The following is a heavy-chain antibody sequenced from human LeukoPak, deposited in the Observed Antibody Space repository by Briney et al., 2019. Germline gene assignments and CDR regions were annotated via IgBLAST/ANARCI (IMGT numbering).Heavy chain of an antibody. D-gene: IGHD3-22*01. V-gene: IGHV3-23*01. CDR1: GFTFSSYA. J-gene: IGHJ4*02. CDR2: ISGSGGST. CDR3: AKSTYYYDSSGYRFDY. Sequence: GGSLRLSCAASGFTFSSYAMSWVRQAPGKGLEWVSAISGSGGSTYYADFVKGRFTISRDNSKNTLYLQMNSLRAEDTAVYYCAKSTYYYDSSGYRFDYWGQGTLVTVSS.